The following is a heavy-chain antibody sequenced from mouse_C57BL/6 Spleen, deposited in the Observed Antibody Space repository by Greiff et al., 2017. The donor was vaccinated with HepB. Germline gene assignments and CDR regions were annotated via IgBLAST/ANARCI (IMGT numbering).Heavy chain of an antibody. D-gene: IGHD2-4*01. CDR2: ISYDGSN. CDR1: GYSITSGYY. Sequence: EVKLMESGPGLVKPSQSLSLTCSVTGYSITSGYYWNWIRQFPGNKLEWMGYISYDGSNNYNPSLKNRISITRDTSKNQFFLKLNSVTTEDTATYYCARLDYDGNYFDYWGQGTTLTVSS. CDR3: ARLDYDGNYFDY. J-gene: IGHJ2*01. V-gene: IGHV3-6*01.